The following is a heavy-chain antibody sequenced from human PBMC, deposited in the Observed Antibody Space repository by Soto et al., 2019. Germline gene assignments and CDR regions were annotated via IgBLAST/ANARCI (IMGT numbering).Heavy chain of an antibody. J-gene: IGHJ6*02. V-gene: IGHV3-74*01. CDR1: GFTFSSYW. D-gene: IGHD4-17*01. Sequence: EVQLVESGGGLVQPGGSLRLSCAASGFTFSSYWMHWVRQAPGKGLVWVSRINSDGSSTSYADSVKGRFTISRDNAKKALYLQMNSLRAEDTAVYYCARDMSTVVTPRYYGMDVWGQGTTVTVSS. CDR3: ARDMSTVVTPRYYGMDV. CDR2: INSDGSST.